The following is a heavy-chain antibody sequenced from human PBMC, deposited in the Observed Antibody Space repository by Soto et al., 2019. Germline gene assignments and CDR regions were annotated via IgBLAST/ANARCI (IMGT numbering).Heavy chain of an antibody. V-gene: IGHV3-7*04. CDR1: GFAFSRFW. CDR3: ARGEYHSPYYYYGLDV. D-gene: IGHD2-15*01. Sequence: GGSLRLSCSASGFAFSRFWMSWVRQAPGKGLEWVANIKQDGFEKYYVDSVNERFTISRDNAKNSLFLQINSLRADDTAVYYCARGEYHSPYYYYGLDVWGIGTTVTVSS. J-gene: IGHJ6*04. CDR2: IKQDGFEK.